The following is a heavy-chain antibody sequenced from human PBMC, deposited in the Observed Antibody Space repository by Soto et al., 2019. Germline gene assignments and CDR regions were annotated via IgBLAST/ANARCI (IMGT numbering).Heavy chain of an antibody. V-gene: IGHV3-48*01. CDR3: ARGGDYYYYYMDV. CDR1: GFTFSSYS. CDR2: ISSSSSTI. J-gene: IGHJ6*03. D-gene: IGHD1-26*01. Sequence: GSLRLSCAASGFTFSSYSMNWVRQAPGKGLEWVSYISSSSSTIYYADSVKGRFTISRDNAKNSLYLQMNSLRAEDTAVYYCARGGDYYYYYMDVWGKGTTVTVSS.